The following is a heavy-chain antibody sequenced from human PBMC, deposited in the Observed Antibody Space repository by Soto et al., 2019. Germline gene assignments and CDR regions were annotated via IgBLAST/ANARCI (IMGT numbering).Heavy chain of an antibody. V-gene: IGHV3-43D*04. CDR1: GFTFDDYA. J-gene: IGHJ6*02. D-gene: IGHD3-16*01. CDR2: ISWDGGST. CDR3: AKGLWGGPKKISYYYGMDV. Sequence: PGGSLRLSCAASGFTFDDYAMHWVRQAPGKGLEWVSLISWDGGSTYYADSVKGRFTISRDNSKNSLYLQMNSLRAEDTALYYCAKGLWGGPKKISYYYGMDVWGQGTTLTVSS.